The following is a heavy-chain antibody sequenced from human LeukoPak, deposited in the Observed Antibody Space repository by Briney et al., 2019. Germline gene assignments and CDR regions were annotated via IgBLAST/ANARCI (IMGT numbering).Heavy chain of an antibody. CDR3: ARPSSSWYYLAPYYMDV. Sequence: SETLSLTCAVYGGSFSGYYWSWIRQPPGKGLEWIGEINHSGSTNYNPSLKSRVTISVDTSKNQFSLKLSSVTAADTAVYYCARPSSSWYYLAPYYMDVWGKGTTVTISS. CDR2: INHSGST. V-gene: IGHV4-34*01. J-gene: IGHJ6*03. CDR1: GGSFSGYY. D-gene: IGHD6-13*01.